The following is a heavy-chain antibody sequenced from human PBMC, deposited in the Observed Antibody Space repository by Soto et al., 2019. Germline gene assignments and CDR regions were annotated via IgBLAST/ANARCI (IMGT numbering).Heavy chain of an antibody. V-gene: IGHV1-69*13. D-gene: IGHD4-17*01. CDR3: ARDHYGGTPRWYFDL. CDR2: IIPIFGTA. J-gene: IGHJ2*01. Sequence: SVKVSCKASGGTFSSYAISWVRQAPGQGLEWMGGIIPIFGTANYAQKFQGRVTITADESTSTAYMELSSLRSEDTAVYYCARDHYGGTPRWYFDLWGRGTLVTVSS. CDR1: GGTFSSYA.